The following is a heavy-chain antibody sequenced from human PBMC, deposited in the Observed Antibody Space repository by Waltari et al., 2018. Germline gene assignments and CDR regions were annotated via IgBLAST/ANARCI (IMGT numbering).Heavy chain of an antibody. CDR2: VVQRGNT. CDR1: GGSISSGVYC. V-gene: IGHV4-31*01. CDR3: TRIFCYRWGRFGAFAI. J-gene: IGHJ3*02. Sequence: QVQLKESGPGLVKPSETLSLTCTDYGGSISSGVYCWNWIRQHPEKGLEGFGYVVQRGNTNCRPPIGSLSPIPLHSTKNQCSLRLSSMTAANPPVNYCTRIFCYRWGRFGAFAIWDQGPRVTIPS. D-gene: IGHD3-16*01.